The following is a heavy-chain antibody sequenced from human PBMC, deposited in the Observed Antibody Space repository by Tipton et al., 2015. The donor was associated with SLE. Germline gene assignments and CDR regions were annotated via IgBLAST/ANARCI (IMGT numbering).Heavy chain of an antibody. J-gene: IGHJ4*02. CDR3: ARGPYASDY. V-gene: IGHV4-39*01. Sequence: TLSLTCTVSGGSISSGSYYWSWIRQPAGKGLEWIGSIYYIGSTYYNTSLKSRLTISVDTSKNQFSLKLSSVTAADTAVYYCARGPYASDYWGQGTLVTVSS. CDR1: GGSISSGSYY. CDR2: IYYIGST.